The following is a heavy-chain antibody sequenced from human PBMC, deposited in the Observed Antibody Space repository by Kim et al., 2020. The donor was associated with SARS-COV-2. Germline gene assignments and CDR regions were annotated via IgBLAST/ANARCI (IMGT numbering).Heavy chain of an antibody. Sequence: SETLSLTCAVYGGSFSGYYWSWIRQPPGKGLEWIGEINHSGSTNYNPSLKSRVTISVDTSKNQFSLKLSSVTAADTAVYYCARARRWFGEGWFDPWGQGTLVTVSS. CDR2: INHSGST. CDR3: ARARRWFGEGWFDP. V-gene: IGHV4-34*01. J-gene: IGHJ5*02. D-gene: IGHD3-10*01. CDR1: GGSFSGYY.